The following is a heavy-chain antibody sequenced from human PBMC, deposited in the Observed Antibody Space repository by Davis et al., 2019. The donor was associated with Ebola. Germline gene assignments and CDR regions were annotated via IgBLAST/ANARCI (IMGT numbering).Heavy chain of an antibody. CDR1: GYTFTSYA. J-gene: IGHJ4*02. CDR2: INTNTGNP. D-gene: IGHD3-22*01. Sequence: AASVKVSCKASGYTFTSYAMNWVRQAPGQGLEWMGWINTNTGNPTYAQGFTGRFVFSLDTSVSTAYLQISSLKAEDTAVYYCARLLWKSRDDTSGNYFYYFDYWGQGTLVTVSS. V-gene: IGHV7-4-1*02. CDR3: ARLLWKSRDDTSGNYFYYFDY.